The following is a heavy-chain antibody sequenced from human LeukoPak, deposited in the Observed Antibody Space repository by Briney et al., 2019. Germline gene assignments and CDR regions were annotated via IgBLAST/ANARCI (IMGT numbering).Heavy chain of an antibody. CDR3: ARPDTGMMMDYFHYGMHV. J-gene: IGHJ6*02. CDR1: GYSFTSYW. D-gene: IGHD5-18*01. CDR2: IDPSDSYT. V-gene: IGHV5-10-1*01. Sequence: GESLKISCKGSGYSFTSYWISWVRQMPGKGLEWMGRIDPSDSYTNYSPSFQGHVTISADKSISTAYLQWSSLKASDTAMYYCARPDTGMMMDYFHYGMHVWGQGTTVTVSS.